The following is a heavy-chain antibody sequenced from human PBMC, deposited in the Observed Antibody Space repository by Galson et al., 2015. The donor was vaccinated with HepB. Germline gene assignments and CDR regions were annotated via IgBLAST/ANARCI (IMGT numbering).Heavy chain of an antibody. D-gene: IGHD3-16*01. V-gene: IGHV3-23*01. Sequence: SLRLSCAASGFTFSSYAMNWVRQASGKGLEWVSAISGSGGRTTYADSGKGRFTISWDDSKNTLYLQMNSLRAEDTAVYYCAKEGYGGSAFDIWGQGTMVTVSS. J-gene: IGHJ3*02. CDR3: AKEGYGGSAFDI. CDR2: ISGSGGRT. CDR1: GFTFSSYA.